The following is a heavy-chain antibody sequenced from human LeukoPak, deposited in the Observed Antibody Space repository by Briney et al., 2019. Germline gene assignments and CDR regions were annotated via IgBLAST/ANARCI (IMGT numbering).Heavy chain of an antibody. J-gene: IGHJ4*02. CDR2: ISGSGGST. D-gene: IGHD1-26*01. CDR1: GFTFGSYA. CDR3: ANPRGSFDY. Sequence: AGSLRLSCAASGFTFGSYAMSWVRQAPGKGLEWVSAISGSGGSTYYADSVKGRFTISRDNSKNTLYLQMNSLRAEGTAVYYCANPRGSFDYWGQGTLVTVSS. V-gene: IGHV3-23*01.